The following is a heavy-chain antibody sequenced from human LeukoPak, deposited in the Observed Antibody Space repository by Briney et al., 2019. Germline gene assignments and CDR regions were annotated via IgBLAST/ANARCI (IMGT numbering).Heavy chain of an antibody. D-gene: IGHD2-15*01. V-gene: IGHV3-74*01. J-gene: IGHJ4*02. CDR3: AKLADIVVVVAASQSFDY. CDR1: GFTFSNYW. Sequence: GGSLRLSCAASGFTFSNYWMHWVRQAPGKGLVWVSRINSDGINTSYADSVKGRFTISRDNAKNTLNLQMNSPRAEDTAVYYCAKLADIVVVVAASQSFDYWGQGTLVTVSS. CDR2: INSDGINT.